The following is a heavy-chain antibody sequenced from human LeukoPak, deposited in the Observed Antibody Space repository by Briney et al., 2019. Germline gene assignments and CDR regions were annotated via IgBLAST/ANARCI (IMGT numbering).Heavy chain of an antibody. CDR1: GGSISSSSYY. V-gene: IGHV4-39*07. J-gene: IGHJ4*02. D-gene: IGHD6-19*01. Sequence: PSETLSLTCTVSGGSISSSSYYWGWIRQPPGKGLEWIGSIDYSGRTYYNPSLKSRATISLDTSKNQFSLKLTSVTAADTAVYYCAREYTLYRSGWFLDYWGQGTVVTVSS. CDR3: AREYTLYRSGWFLDY. CDR2: IDYSGRT.